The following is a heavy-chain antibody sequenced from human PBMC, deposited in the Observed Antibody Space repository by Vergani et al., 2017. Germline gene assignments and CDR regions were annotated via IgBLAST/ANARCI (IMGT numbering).Heavy chain of an antibody. Sequence: QVQLVQSGAEVKKPGASVKVSCKASGYTFTSYYMHWVRQAPGQGLEWMGGIIPIFGTANYAQKFQGRVTITADKSTSTAYMELSSLRSEDTAVYYCARKRYNWNYNAFDIWGQGTMVTVSS. CDR2: IIPIFGTA. D-gene: IGHD1-7*01. J-gene: IGHJ3*02. V-gene: IGHV1-69*06. CDR1: GYTFTSYY. CDR3: ARKRYNWNYNAFDI.